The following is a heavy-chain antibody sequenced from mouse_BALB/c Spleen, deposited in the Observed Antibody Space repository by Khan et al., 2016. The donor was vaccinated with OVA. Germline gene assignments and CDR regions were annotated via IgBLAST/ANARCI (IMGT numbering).Heavy chain of an antibody. CDR3: AAAYYRNYFDY. V-gene: IGHV1S134*01. D-gene: IGHD2-14*01. CDR1: GFTFKSYG. J-gene: IGHJ2*01. Sequence: EVQLQESGAELGRPGSSVKLSCKTSGFTFKSYGIKWVKQRPGKGQEWIGNIYPGNGYTVYNEKFQGKATLTSDTSSSTDYMQLRSLTSEDSAIYFCAAAYYRNYFDYWGQGTTLTVSS. CDR2: IYPGNGYT.